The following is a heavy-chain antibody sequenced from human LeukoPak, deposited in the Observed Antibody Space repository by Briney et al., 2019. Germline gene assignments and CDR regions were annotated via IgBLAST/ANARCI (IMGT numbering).Heavy chain of an antibody. J-gene: IGHJ4*02. Sequence: PGGSLRLSCAASGFTFSNYAMSWVRQAPGKGLEWVSAISGSGGSTYYADSVKGRFTISRDNSKNTLYLQMNSLKTEDTAVYYCTRHDYYDIAINDYWGQGTLVTVSS. V-gene: IGHV3-23*01. D-gene: IGHD3-22*01. CDR2: ISGSGGST. CDR1: GFTFSNYA. CDR3: TRHDYYDIAINDY.